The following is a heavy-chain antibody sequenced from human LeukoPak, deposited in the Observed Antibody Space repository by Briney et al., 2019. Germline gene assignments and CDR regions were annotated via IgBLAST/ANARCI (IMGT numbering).Heavy chain of an antibody. CDR1: GFPFSNYA. CDR2: ITGSGEGT. J-gene: IGHJ4*02. Sequence: PGGSLRLSCVASGFPFSNYAMGWVRQPPGKGLEWVSSITGSGEGTYCTGSVKGRFTISRDNSKNTLYLHMKSLRAEDTAVYYCAKEIEVAGQGVSDYWGQGTLVTVSS. D-gene: IGHD6-19*01. V-gene: IGHV3-23*01. CDR3: AKEIEVAGQGVSDY.